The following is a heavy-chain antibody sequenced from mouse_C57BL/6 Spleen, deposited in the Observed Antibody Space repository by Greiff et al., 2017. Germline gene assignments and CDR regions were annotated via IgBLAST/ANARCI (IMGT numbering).Heavy chain of an antibody. CDR1: GFSLTSYA. D-gene: IGHD3-1*01. V-gene: IGHV2-9-1*01. CDR2: IWTGGGT. CDR3: ARHPAGYAMDY. Sequence: VQRVESGPGLVAPSQSLSITCTVSGFSLTSYAISWVRQTPGKGLEWLGVIWTGGGTNYNSALKSRMSISKDNSKSQVFLKMNSLQTDDTASDYCARHPAGYAMDYWGQGTSVTVSS. J-gene: IGHJ4*01.